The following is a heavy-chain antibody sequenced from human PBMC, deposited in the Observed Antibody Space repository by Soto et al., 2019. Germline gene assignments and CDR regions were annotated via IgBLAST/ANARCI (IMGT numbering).Heavy chain of an antibody. J-gene: IGHJ4*02. Sequence: QVQLQESGPGLVKPSQTLSLTCTVSGDSLSRGGYYWSWIRQHPGKGLEWIGYIYFSGSAYYNPSLKSRVTVSIDTSKNQFSLRLTSLTAADTAVYYCAKSSVRGIKHSWGQGTLAIVSS. CDR2: IYFSGSA. CDR1: GDSLSRGGYY. D-gene: IGHD3-10*01. CDR3: AKSSVRGIKHS. V-gene: IGHV4-31*03.